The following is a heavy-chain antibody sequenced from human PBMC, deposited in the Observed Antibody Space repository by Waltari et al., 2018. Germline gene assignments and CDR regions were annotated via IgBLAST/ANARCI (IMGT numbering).Heavy chain of an antibody. CDR1: GYAVNSGFY. CDR3: SRQVLGYCTSAACRRLES. V-gene: IGHV4-38-2*01. J-gene: IGHJ4*02. CDR2: IYHDGTT. D-gene: IGHD2-2*03. Sequence: QVQLQESGPGLVKSSETLSLTCDVSGYAVNSGFYGGWTRQAPGKGLEWVATIYHDGTTFYTPSLKSRLSVSMDTSKNQISLTLKSVTAADTALYYCSRQVLGYCTSAACRRLESWGQGTLVTVSS.